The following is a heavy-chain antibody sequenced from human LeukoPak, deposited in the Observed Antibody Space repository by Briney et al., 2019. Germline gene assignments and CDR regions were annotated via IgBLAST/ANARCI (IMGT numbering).Heavy chain of an antibody. D-gene: IGHD6-6*01. Sequence: ASVTVSCKASGYTFTSYSINWVRQAPGQGLEGMVWISTYNGKTNYAQKLQGRGTMTTDTSTSTAYMELRSLRSDDTAVYYCAKDRWRDGSSSFDNWGQGTLVTVSS. CDR2: ISTYNGKT. J-gene: IGHJ4*02. CDR3: AKDRWRDGSSSFDN. CDR1: GYTFTSYS. V-gene: IGHV1-18*01.